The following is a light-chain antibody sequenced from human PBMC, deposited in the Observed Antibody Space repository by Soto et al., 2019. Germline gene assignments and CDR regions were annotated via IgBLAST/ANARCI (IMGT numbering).Light chain of an antibody. CDR3: QQFGSSFST. V-gene: IGKV3-20*01. CDR1: QSVNSVY. J-gene: IGKJ2*01. Sequence: EIVLTQSPGTLSLSPGERVTLSCRASQSVNSVYLAWYQQKPGQAPRLLIYGASSRATGIPDRFSGSGSGTDFTLTISRLEPEDFAVYYCQQFGSSFSTFGQGTRLEVK. CDR2: GAS.